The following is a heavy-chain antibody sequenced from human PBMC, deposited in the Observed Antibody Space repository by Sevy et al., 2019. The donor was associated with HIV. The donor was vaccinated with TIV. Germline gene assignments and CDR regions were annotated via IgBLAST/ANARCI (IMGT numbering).Heavy chain of an antibody. CDR3: ASQRGGYERLYYFDS. V-gene: IGHV3-48*01. CDR2: ISDSSATI. J-gene: IGHJ4*02. D-gene: IGHD5-12*01. Sequence: GGSLRLSCVASGFTYSMNWVRQAPGKGLEWVSYISDSSATIHYADSVNGRFTTSRDNAKNSLYLQMNTLRAEDTAVYYCASQRGGYERLYYFDSWGQGTLVTVSS. CDR1: GFTYS.